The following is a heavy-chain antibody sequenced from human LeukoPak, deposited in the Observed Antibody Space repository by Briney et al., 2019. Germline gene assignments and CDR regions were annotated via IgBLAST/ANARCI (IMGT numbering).Heavy chain of an antibody. CDR1: GGSFSGYY. Sequence: SETLSLTCAVYGGSFSGYYWSWIRQPPGKGLEWIGEINHSGSTNYNPSLKSRVTISVDTSKNQFSLKLSSVTAADTAVYYCARGGYCSGGSCYYNWFDPWGQGTLVTVSS. CDR3: ARGGYCSGGSCYYNWFDP. CDR2: INHSGST. D-gene: IGHD2-15*01. V-gene: IGHV4-34*01. J-gene: IGHJ5*02.